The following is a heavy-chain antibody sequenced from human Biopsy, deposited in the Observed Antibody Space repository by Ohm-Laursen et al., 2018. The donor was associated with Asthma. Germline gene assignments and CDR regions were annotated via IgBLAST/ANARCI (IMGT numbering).Heavy chain of an antibody. CDR1: GDSLGSFINYA. D-gene: IGHD5-12*01. Sequence: SVKVSCKVSGDSLGSFINYAISWVRQAPRQGLEWMGGLIPVLGTADYAPMFEGRVTITADESTSTAYLELTSLRFEDTAVYYCARGYSGTDRIVYYYSGMEVWGQGTTVTVSS. CDR3: ARGYSGTDRIVYYYSGMEV. CDR2: LIPVLGTA. V-gene: IGHV1-69*13. J-gene: IGHJ6*02.